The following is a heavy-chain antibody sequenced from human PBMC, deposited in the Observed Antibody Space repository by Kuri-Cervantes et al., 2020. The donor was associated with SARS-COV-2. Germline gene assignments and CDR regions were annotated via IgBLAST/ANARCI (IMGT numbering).Heavy chain of an antibody. J-gene: IGHJ4*02. V-gene: IGHV3-23*01. CDR1: GFTFSSYG. CDR3: ARESYYSAFDY. CDR2: ISGSGGST. D-gene: IGHD1-26*01. Sequence: GGSLRLSCAASGFTFSSYGMHWVRQAPGKGLEWVSAISGSGGSTYYADSVKGRFTISRDNSKNTLYLQMNSLRTEDTAVYYCARESYYSAFDYWGQGTLVTVSS.